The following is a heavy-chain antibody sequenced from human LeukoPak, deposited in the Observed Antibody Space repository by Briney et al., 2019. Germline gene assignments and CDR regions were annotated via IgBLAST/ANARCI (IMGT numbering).Heavy chain of an antibody. CDR1: GFTFSNYE. CDR2: ISGSGGST. Sequence: GGSLRLSCAASGFTFSNYEMHWVRQAPGKGLEWVSAISGSGGSTYYADSVKGRFTISRDNSKNTLYLQMNSLRAEDTAVYYCAKDRPSRGATDYWGQGTLVTVSS. D-gene: IGHD1-26*01. V-gene: IGHV3-23*01. CDR3: AKDRPSRGATDY. J-gene: IGHJ4*02.